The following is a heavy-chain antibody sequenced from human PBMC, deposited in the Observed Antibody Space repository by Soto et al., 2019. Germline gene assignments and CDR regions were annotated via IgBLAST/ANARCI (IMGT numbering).Heavy chain of an antibody. V-gene: IGHV1-69*01. J-gene: IGHJ5*02. CDR2: FVPVFGSA. D-gene: IGHD3-9*01. Sequence: QVQLVQSGAEVKKPGSSVRVSCKASGAAFNTITINWVRQAPGQGLEWMGGFVPVFGSATYAQKFQGRVAITADASTSTFYMELSRLNSEDTALYYCVREDDTTGSYSWSDPWGQGTLVTVSS. CDR1: GAAFNTIT. CDR3: VREDDTTGSYSWSDP.